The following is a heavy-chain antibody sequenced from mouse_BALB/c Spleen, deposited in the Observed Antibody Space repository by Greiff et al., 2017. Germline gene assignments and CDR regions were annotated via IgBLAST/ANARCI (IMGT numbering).Heavy chain of an antibody. D-gene: IGHD1-1*01. Sequence: EVKLMESGAELVRPGALVKLSCKASGFNIKDYYMHWVKQRPEQGLEWIGWIDPENGNTIYDPKFQGKASITADTSSNTAYLQLSSLTSEDTAVYYCAPIYYYGSSLAYWGQGTLVTVSA. CDR1: GFNIKDYY. J-gene: IGHJ3*01. CDR2: IDPENGNT. CDR3: APIYYYGSSLAY. V-gene: IGHV14-1*02.